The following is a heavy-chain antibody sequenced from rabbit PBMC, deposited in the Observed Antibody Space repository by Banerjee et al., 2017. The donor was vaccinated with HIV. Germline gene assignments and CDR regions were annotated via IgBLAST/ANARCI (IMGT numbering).Heavy chain of an antibody. CDR3: ARRPAMTLVVNL. V-gene: IGHV1S45*01. Sequence: QQQLEESGGGLVKPEGSLTLSCTASGFSFSSYYMCWVRQAPGKGLEWIGCIYPGSSGGAYYASWAKGRFTISKTSSTTVTLQMTSLTAADTATYFCARRPAMTLVVNLWGQGTLVTVS. J-gene: IGHJ3*01. CDR2: IYPGSSGGA. D-gene: IGHD2-1*01. CDR1: GFSFSSYY.